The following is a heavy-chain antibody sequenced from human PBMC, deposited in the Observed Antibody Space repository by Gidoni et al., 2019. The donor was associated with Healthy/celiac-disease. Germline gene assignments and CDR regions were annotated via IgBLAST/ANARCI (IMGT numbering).Heavy chain of an antibody. CDR3: ARDAVAVAGKNDAFDI. D-gene: IGHD6-19*01. V-gene: IGHV1-3*01. CDR2: INAGNGNT. CDR1: GYTFTSYA. J-gene: IGHJ3*02. Sequence: QVQLVQSGAEVKKPGASVKVSCKASGYTFTSYAMHWVRQAPGQRLEWMGWINAGNGNTKYSQKFQGRVTITRDTSASTAYMELSSLRSEDTAVYYCARDAVAVAGKNDAFDIWVQGTMVTVSS.